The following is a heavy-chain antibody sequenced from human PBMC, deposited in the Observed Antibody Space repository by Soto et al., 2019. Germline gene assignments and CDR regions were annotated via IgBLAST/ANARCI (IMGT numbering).Heavy chain of an antibody. V-gene: IGHV1-69*13. J-gene: IGHJ5*02. D-gene: IGHD3-3*01. CDR3: ARGVVPDFWSGYESGNWFDP. CDR1: GGTFSSYA. CDR2: IIPIFGTA. Sequence: SVKVSCKASGGTFSSYAISWVRQAPGQGLEWMGGIIPIFGTANYTQKFQGRVTITADESTSTAYMELSSLRSEDTAVYYCARGVVPDFWSGYESGNWFDPWGQGTLVTVSS.